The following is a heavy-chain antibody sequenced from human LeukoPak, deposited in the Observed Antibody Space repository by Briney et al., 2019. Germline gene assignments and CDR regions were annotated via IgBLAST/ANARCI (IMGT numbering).Heavy chain of an antibody. Sequence: GGSLRLSCAASGFTVSSNYMSWVRQAPGRGLEWVSVIYSGGSTYYADSVKGRFTISRDNSKNTLYLQMNSLRAEDTAVYYCARDGATRHFDYWGQGTLVTVSS. CDR2: IYSGGST. V-gene: IGHV3-66*02. D-gene: IGHD1-26*01. CDR3: ARDGATRHFDY. J-gene: IGHJ4*02. CDR1: GFTVSSNY.